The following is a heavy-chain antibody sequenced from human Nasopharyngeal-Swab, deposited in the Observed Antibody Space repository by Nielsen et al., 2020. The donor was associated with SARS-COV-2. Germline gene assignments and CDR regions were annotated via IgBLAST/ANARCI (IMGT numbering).Heavy chain of an antibody. D-gene: IGHD1-20*01. J-gene: IGHJ4*02. Sequence: LRLSCTVSGGSISSGGYYWIWIRQHPGKGLEWIGYIYYSGSTNYNPSLKSRVTISVDTSKNQFSLKLSSVTAADTAVYYCARGYNWTRGFVSRGFDYWGQGTLVTVSS. CDR1: GGSISSGGYY. CDR3: ARGYNWTRGFVSRGFDY. CDR2: IYYSGST. V-gene: IGHV4-31*03.